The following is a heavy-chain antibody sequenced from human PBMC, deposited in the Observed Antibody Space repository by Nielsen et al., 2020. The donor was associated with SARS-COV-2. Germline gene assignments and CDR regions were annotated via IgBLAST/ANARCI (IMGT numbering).Heavy chain of an antibody. V-gene: IGHV3-7*03. CDR1: GFTFSSYI. J-gene: IGHJ4*02. Sequence: GESLKISCAASGFTFSSYIMYWVRQAPGKGLEWVANINPDGTEKNYVDSVKGRFTISRDNAKNSLFLQMNSLRAEDTAIYYCARDRDVDYFDSWGQGTLITVSS. CDR3: ARDRDVDYFDS. CDR2: INPDGTEK.